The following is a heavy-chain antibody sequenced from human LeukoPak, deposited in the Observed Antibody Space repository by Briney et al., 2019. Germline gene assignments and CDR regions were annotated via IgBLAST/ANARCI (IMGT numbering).Heavy chain of an antibody. CDR2: INHSGST. V-gene: IGHV4-34*01. D-gene: IGHD5-24*01. CDR1: GGSFSGYY. J-gene: IGHJ4*02. Sequence: SETLSLTCAAYGGSFSGYYWSWIRQPPGKGLEWIGEINHSGSTNYNPSLKSRVTISVDTSKNQFSLKLCSVTAADTAVYYCARDRWLHLYFDYWGQGTLVTVSS. CDR3: ARDRWLHLYFDY.